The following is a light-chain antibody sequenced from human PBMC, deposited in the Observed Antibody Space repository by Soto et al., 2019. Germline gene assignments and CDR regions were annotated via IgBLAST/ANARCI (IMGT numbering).Light chain of an antibody. Sequence: DIQMTQSPSSLPASVGDRVTITCRASQTISTSLNWYQQQPGKAPRLLIYVASNLQSGVPSRFSGSGSGTDFTLTISSLQPEDFATYYCQQTYTIPYTFGQGTKLEIK. CDR3: QQTYTIPYT. CDR2: VAS. V-gene: IGKV1-39*01. CDR1: QTISTS. J-gene: IGKJ2*01.